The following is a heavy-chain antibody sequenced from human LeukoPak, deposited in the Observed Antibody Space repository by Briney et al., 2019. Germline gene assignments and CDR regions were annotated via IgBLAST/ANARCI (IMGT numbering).Heavy chain of an antibody. V-gene: IGHV1-46*01. CDR1: GYTFTMYY. J-gene: IGHJ6*03. CDR3: AREQRGGRSGRLGGLFASYYTYYYMDV. D-gene: IGHD3-16*01. CDR2: VNPSDGAT. Sequence: ASVKVSCKASGYTFTMYYIHWVRQAPGQGLEWMGMVNPSDGATTYAQRFQGRVTMTRDMSTTTVYMDLRSLRSEDTAVYFGAREQRGGRSGRLGGLFASYYTYYYMDVWGRGTTVTVSS.